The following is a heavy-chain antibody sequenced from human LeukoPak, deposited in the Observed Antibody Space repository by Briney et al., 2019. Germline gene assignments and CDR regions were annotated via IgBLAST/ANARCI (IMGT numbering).Heavy chain of an antibody. D-gene: IGHD2-2*01. J-gene: IGHJ5*02. Sequence: GGSLRLSCAASGFTFSSYSMNWVRQAPGKGLEWVSSISSSSSYIYYADSVKGRFTISRDNAKKSLYLQMNSLRAEDTAVYYCARDLGYCSSTSCYKNNWFDPWGQGTLVTVSS. CDR1: GFTFSSYS. V-gene: IGHV3-21*01. CDR2: ISSSSSYI. CDR3: ARDLGYCSSTSCYKNNWFDP.